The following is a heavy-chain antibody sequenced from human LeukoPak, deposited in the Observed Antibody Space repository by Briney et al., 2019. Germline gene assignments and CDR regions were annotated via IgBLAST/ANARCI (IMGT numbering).Heavy chain of an antibody. Sequence: PGRSLRLSCAASGFIFDDYAMQWVRQAPGKGLEWVSGISWNSGSIGYADSVKGRFTISRDNAKNSLYLQMNSLRAEDTALYYCAKSGVPGALTIEKDAFDIWGQGTMVTVSS. V-gene: IGHV3-9*01. CDR3: AKSGVPGALTIEKDAFDI. D-gene: IGHD1-14*01. CDR1: GFIFDDYA. J-gene: IGHJ3*02. CDR2: ISWNSGSI.